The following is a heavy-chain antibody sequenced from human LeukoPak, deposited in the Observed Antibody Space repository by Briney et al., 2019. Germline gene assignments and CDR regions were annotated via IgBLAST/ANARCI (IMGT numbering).Heavy chain of an antibody. Sequence: ASVKVSCKASGYTFTNYGISWVRQAPGQGLEWMGWISTYNGNTNYAQKLQGRVTMTTDTSTSTSYMELRSLRSDDTAVYYCARDTEDLHGELFPRSWYYFDYWGQGTLVTVSS. J-gene: IGHJ4*02. CDR3: ARDTEDLHGELFPRSWYYFDY. CDR1: GYTFTNYG. D-gene: IGHD3-10*01. V-gene: IGHV1-18*01. CDR2: ISTYNGNT.